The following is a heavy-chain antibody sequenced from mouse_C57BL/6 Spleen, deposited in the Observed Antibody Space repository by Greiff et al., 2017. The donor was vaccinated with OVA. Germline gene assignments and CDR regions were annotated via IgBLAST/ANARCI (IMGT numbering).Heavy chain of an antibody. V-gene: IGHV1-26*01. D-gene: IGHD1-1*01. Sequence: EVQLQQSGPELVKPGASVKISCKASGYTFTDYYMNWVKQSHGKSLEWIGDINPNNGGTSYNQKFKGKATLTVAKSSSTAYLELRSLTSEDSAVYYCARDFPPSYYGSSYVYFDVWGTGTTVTVSS. J-gene: IGHJ1*03. CDR3: ARDFPPSYYGSSYVYFDV. CDR2: INPNNGGT. CDR1: GYTFTDYY.